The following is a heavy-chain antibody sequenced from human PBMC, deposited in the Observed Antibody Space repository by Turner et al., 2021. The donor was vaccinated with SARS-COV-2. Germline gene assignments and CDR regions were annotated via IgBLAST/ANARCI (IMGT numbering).Heavy chain of an antibody. Sequence: GGSISSYYWSWIRQPPGKGLEWIGYIYYSGSTNYNPSLKSRGTISIDTSKNQFSLKLISVTAADTAVYYCARTDGYNYDYWGQGTLVTVSS. D-gene: IGHD5-12*01. CDR2: IYYSGST. CDR1: GGSISSYY. CDR3: ARTDGYNYDY. J-gene: IGHJ4*02. V-gene: IGHV4-59*01.